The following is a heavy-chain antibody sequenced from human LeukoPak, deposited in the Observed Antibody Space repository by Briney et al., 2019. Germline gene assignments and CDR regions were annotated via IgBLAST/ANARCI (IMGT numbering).Heavy chain of an antibody. CDR2: ISGSGGST. J-gene: IGHJ5*02. CDR1: RSTFGSYA. V-gene: IGHV3-23*01. D-gene: IGHD2-2*01. CDR3: AKYPSSTSSS. Sequence: PGGSLRLSCAGARSTFGSYAMSWVRQAPGKGLEWVSAISGSGGSTYYADSVKGRFTISRDNSKNTLYLQMNSLRAEDTAVYYCAKYPSSTSSSLGQGTLVTVSS.